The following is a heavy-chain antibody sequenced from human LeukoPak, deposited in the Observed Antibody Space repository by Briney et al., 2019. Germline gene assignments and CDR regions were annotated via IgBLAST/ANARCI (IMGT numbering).Heavy chain of an antibody. Sequence: SETLSLTCTVSGGSISSSSYYWGWIRQPPGKGLEWIGSIYYRGTTYYNPSLKSRVTISVNTSENQFSLKLSSVTAADTAVYYCARGPVAASDDAFDIWGQGTMVTVSS. CDR2: IYYRGTT. V-gene: IGHV4-39*07. J-gene: IGHJ3*02. CDR1: GGSISSSSYY. D-gene: IGHD6-13*01. CDR3: ARGPVAASDDAFDI.